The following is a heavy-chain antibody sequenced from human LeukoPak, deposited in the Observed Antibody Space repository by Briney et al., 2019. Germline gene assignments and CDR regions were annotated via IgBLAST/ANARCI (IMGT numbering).Heavy chain of an antibody. CDR2: IWSDGSKS. V-gene: IGHV3-33*01. J-gene: IGHJ6*02. D-gene: IGHD6-19*01. Sequence: GGSLRLSCVASGFAFSNYGMHWVRQAPGKGLGWVAVIWSDGSKSFYIDSAKGRFTISRDNSKNTLYLQMNSLRAEDTALYYCARDSIAVAGDDYYYYGMDVWGQGTTVTVSS. CDR3: ARDSIAVAGDDYYYYGMDV. CDR1: GFAFSNYG.